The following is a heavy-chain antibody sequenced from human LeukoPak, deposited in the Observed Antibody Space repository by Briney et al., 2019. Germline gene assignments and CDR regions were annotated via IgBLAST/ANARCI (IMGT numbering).Heavy chain of an antibody. Sequence: SVKVSCKASEGTFSSYAISWVRQAPGQGLEWMGRIIPIFGTANYAQKFQGRVTITTDESTSTAYMELSSLRSEDTAVYYCARNEEWWSPFDYWGQGTLVTVSS. CDR3: ARNEEWWSPFDY. J-gene: IGHJ4*02. D-gene: IGHD2-15*01. CDR2: IIPIFGTA. V-gene: IGHV1-69*05. CDR1: EGTFSSYA.